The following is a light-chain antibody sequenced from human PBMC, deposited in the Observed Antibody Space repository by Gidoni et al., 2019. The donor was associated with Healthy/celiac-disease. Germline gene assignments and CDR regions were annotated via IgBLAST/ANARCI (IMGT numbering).Light chain of an antibody. V-gene: IGLV1-47*02. J-gene: IGLJ2*01. CDR2: SNN. CDR3: AAWDDSLSGVV. Sequence: QSVLTQPPSASGTPGQRVTRACSGSRANIGSNYVYWYQQLPGTAPNLLIYSNNQRPSGVPDRCSGSKSGTSASLAISGLRSEDEADYYCAAWDDSLSGVVFGGGTKLTVL. CDR1: RANIGSNY.